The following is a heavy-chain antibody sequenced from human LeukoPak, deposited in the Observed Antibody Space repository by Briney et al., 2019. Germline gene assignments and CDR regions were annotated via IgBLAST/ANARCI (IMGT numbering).Heavy chain of an antibody. CDR3: AKDLLGYSGYGYFLDY. J-gene: IGHJ4*02. D-gene: IGHD5-12*01. CDR2: ISGSGGST. CDR1: GFTVSSNF. Sequence: GGSLRLSCAASGFTVSSNFMNWVRQAPGKGLEWVSAISGSGGSTFYADSVKGRFTISRDNSKNTVYLQMNSLRAEDTAVYYCAKDLLGYSGYGYFLDYWGQGTLVTVSS. V-gene: IGHV3-23*01.